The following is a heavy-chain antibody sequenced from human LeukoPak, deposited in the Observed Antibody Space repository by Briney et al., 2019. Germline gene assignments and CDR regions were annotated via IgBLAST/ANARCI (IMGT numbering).Heavy chain of an antibody. Sequence: GRSLRLSCAASGFTFSTYGMHWVRQAPGKGLEWVALIWFDGSKRYYGDSLKGRFTVSRDNSKNTLYLQVDSLRAEDMAVYYCARCTGGSCVFDYWGQGTLVTVSS. CDR2: IWFDGSKR. CDR3: ARCTGGSCVFDY. CDR1: GFTFSTYG. D-gene: IGHD2-8*02. V-gene: IGHV3-33*01. J-gene: IGHJ4*02.